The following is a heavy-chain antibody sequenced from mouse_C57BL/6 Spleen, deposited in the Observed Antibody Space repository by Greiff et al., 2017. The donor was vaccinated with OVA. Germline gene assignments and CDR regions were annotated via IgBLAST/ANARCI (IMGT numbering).Heavy chain of an antibody. CDR2: INPNNGGT. D-gene: IGHD2-4*01. J-gene: IGHJ2*01. V-gene: IGHV1-26*01. CDR1: GYTFTDYY. Sequence: EVQLQQSGPELVKPGASVKISCKASGYTFTDYYMNWVKQSHGKSLEWIGDINPNNGGTSYNQKFKGKATLTVDKSSSTAYMELRSLTSEDSAVYYCARSGAIYYDYDSYFDYWGQGTTLTVSS. CDR3: ARSGAIYYDYDSYFDY.